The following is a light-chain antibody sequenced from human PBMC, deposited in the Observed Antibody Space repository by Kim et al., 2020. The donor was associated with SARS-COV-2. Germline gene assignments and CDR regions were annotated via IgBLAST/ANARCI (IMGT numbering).Light chain of an antibody. V-gene: IGKV2-28*01. CDR1: KSRLHANGYNS. J-gene: IGKJ4*01. CDR3: MQPLQTPPT. Sequence: PAPVSGRSSKSRLHANGYNSVDWYLQKPGQSPQLLIYTASNRASGVPGRFCGSRSGTNFTLKISRLESEDAGIYYCMQPLQTPPTFGGGTKMDIK. CDR2: TAS.